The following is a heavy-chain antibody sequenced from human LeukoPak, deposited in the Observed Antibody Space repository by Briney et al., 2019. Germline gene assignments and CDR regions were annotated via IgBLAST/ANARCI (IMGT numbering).Heavy chain of an antibody. CDR2: INHSGST. J-gene: IGHJ5*02. V-gene: IGHV4-34*01. Sequence: SETLSLTCAVYGGSFSGYYWSWIRQPPGKGLEWIGEINHSGSTNYNPSLKSRVTISVDTSKNQFSLKLSSVTAADTAVYYCARHIGIGGSGWQNWFDPWGQGTLVTVSS. CDR3: ARHIGIGGSGWQNWFDP. D-gene: IGHD6-19*01. CDR1: GGSFSGYY.